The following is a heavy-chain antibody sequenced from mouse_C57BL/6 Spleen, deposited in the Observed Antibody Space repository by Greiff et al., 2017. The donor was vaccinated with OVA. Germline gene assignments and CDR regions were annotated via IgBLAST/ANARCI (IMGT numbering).Heavy chain of an antibody. Sequence: QVQLQQPGAELVKPGASVKMSCKASGYTFTSYWITWVKQRPGQGLEWIGDTYPGSGSTNYNEKFKSKATLTVDTSSSTAYMQLSSLTSEDSAVYYCARSDYDYDYYAMDYWGQGTSATVSS. V-gene: IGHV1-55*01. CDR3: ARSDYDYDYYAMDY. CDR2: TYPGSGST. CDR1: GYTFTSYW. D-gene: IGHD2-4*01. J-gene: IGHJ4*01.